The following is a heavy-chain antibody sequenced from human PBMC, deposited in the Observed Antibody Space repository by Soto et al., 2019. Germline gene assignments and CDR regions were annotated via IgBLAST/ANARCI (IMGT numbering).Heavy chain of an antibody. CDR1: GFTFSSYG. J-gene: IGHJ4*02. Sequence: QVQLVESGGGVVQPGRSLRLSCAASGFTFSSYGMHWVRQAPGKGLEWVAVIWYDGSNKYYADSEKGRFTISRDNSKNTLYLQMNSLRAEDTAVYYCARDHTGGIDYWGQGTLVTVSS. D-gene: IGHD7-27*01. CDR2: IWYDGSNK. V-gene: IGHV3-33*01. CDR3: ARDHTGGIDY.